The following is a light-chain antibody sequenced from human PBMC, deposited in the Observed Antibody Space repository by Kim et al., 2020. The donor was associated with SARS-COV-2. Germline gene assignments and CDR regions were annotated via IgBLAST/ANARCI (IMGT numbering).Light chain of an antibody. V-gene: IGLV2-14*03. CDR2: DVS. CDR3: SSYTSSSTLYV. J-gene: IGLJ1*01. CDR1: SSDVGGYNY. Sequence: QSITISCTGTSSDVGGYNYVSWYQQHPGKAPKLMIYDVSNRPSGVSNRFSGSKSGNTASLTISGLQDEDEADYYCSSYTSSSTLYVFGTGTKVTVL.